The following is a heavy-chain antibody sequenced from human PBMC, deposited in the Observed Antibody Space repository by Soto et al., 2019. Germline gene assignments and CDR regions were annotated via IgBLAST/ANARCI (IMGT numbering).Heavy chain of an antibody. V-gene: IGHV3-30*04. Sequence: GGSLRLSCAASGFTFSSYAMHWVRQAPGKGLEWVAVISYDGSNKYYADSWKGRFTISRDNSKNTLYLHMNSLRAEDTAVYYCASGDDYVWGSYRYQASFDYWGQGTLVTVSS. J-gene: IGHJ4*02. D-gene: IGHD3-16*02. CDR2: ISYDGSNK. CDR1: GFTFSSYA. CDR3: ASGDDYVWGSYRYQASFDY.